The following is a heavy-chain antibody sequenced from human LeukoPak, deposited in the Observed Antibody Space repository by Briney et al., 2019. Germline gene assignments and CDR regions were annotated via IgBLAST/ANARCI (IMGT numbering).Heavy chain of an antibody. D-gene: IGHD4-23*01. V-gene: IGHV3-21*01. CDR3: AREDYGGAAFDY. J-gene: IGHJ4*02. CDR2: ISSSSSYI. CDR1: GFTFSSYS. Sequence: PGGSLRLSCAASGFTFSSYSMNWVRQAPGKGLEWVSSISSSSSYIYYADSVKGRFTISRDNAKNSLYLQMNSLRAEDTAVYYCAREDYGGAAFDYWGQGTLVTVSS.